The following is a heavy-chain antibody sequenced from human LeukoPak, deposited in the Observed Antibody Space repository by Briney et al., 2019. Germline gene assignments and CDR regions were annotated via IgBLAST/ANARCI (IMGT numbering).Heavy chain of an antibody. CDR3: ARGSKDNSVYRPFDY. D-gene: IGHD3-22*01. CDR1: GFSFSSYS. CDR2: ISSTSRSSYI. V-gene: IGHV3-21*01. Sequence: GGSLRLSCAASGFSFSSYSMNRVRQAPGKGLEWVSSISSTSRSSYIFYAESVKGRFTISRDNTKNSLFLQMNSLVAEDTAVYYCARGSKDNSVYRPFDYWGQGTLVTVSS. J-gene: IGHJ4*02.